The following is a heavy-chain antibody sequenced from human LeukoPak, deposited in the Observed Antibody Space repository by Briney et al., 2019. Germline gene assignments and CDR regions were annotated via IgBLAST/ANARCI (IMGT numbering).Heavy chain of an antibody. CDR3: ARAEGDWPDFDS. Sequence: PGRSLRLSCAASGFTFSAFYMNWIRQAPGKGLEWVSGISGSGKMKSQADSVKGRFTISRDNAENSLFLYMNNLRVEDAAVYYCARAEGDWPDFDSWGQGTLVTVSS. CDR2: ISGSGKMK. V-gene: IGHV3-11*01. CDR1: GFTFSAFY. D-gene: IGHD2-21*02. J-gene: IGHJ4*02.